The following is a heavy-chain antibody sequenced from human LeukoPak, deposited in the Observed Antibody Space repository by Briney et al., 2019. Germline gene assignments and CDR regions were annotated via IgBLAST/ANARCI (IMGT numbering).Heavy chain of an antibody. V-gene: IGHV1-18*01. CDR2: ISAYNANT. Sequence: GASVKVSRKASGYTFTNYGISWVRQAPGQGPEWMGWISAYNANTKFAQKLQGRVTMTTDTSTSTAYMELRSLRSDDTAVYYCARDRSGQSFGYYYYGMDVWGQGTTVTVSS. D-gene: IGHD3-3*01. J-gene: IGHJ6*02. CDR3: ARDRSGQSFGYYYYGMDV. CDR1: GYTFTNYG.